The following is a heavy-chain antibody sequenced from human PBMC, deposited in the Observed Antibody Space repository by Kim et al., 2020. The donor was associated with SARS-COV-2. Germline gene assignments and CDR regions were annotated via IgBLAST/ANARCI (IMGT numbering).Heavy chain of an antibody. Sequence: SGPTLVNPTQTLTLTCTFSGFSLSTSGVGVGWIRQPPGKALEWLALIYWNDDKRYSPSLKSRLTITKDTSKNQVVLTMTNMDPVDTATYYCAHSKGITIFGVVISGMDVWGQGTTVTVSS. CDR3: AHSKGITIFGVVISGMDV. CDR1: GFSLSTSGVG. CDR2: IYWNDDK. J-gene: IGHJ6*02. D-gene: IGHD3-3*01. V-gene: IGHV2-5*01.